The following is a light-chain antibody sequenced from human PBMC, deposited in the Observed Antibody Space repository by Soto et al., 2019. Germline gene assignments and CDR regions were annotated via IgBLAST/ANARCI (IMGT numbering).Light chain of an antibody. CDR2: GVS. Sequence: TVMTQSPATLSVSPGDTATLSCRSSQNVHINLAWYQQKPGQAPTLLIYGVSARAPGVPARFSGTGSVTEFTLTFRNLQSEVFGIYYCQRYDTWPRSFGQGIK. J-gene: IGKJ2*03. V-gene: IGKV3-15*01. CDR3: QRYDTWPRS. CDR1: QNVHIN.